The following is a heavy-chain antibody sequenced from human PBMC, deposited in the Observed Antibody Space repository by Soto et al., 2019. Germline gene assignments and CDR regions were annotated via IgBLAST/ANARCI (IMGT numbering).Heavy chain of an antibody. J-gene: IGHJ4*02. Sequence: SETLSLTCTVPGGSISSYYWSWIRQPPGKGLEWIGYIYYSGSTNYNPSLKSRVTISVDTSKNQFSLKLSSVTAADTAVYYCARAPHSRLFDYWGQGTLVTVSS. V-gene: IGHV4-59*01. CDR1: GGSISSYY. CDR2: IYYSGST. CDR3: ARAPHSRLFDY. D-gene: IGHD6-13*01.